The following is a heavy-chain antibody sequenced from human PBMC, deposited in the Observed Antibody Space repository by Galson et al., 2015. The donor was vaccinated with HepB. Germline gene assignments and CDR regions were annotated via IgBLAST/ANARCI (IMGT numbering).Heavy chain of an antibody. CDR2: ISSSSSYT. CDR3: ARDGYCSSTSCYTLDYYYGMDV. J-gene: IGHJ6*02. Sequence: SLRLSCAASGFTFSDYYMSWIRQAPGKGLEWVSYISSSSSYTNYADSVKGRFTISRDNAKNSLYLQMNSLRAEDTAVYYCARDGYCSSTSCYTLDYYYGMDVWGQGTTVTVSS. CDR1: GFTFSDYY. V-gene: IGHV3-11*06. D-gene: IGHD2-2*02.